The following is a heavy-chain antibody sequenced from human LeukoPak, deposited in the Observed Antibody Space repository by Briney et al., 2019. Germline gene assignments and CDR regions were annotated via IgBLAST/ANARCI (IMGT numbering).Heavy chain of an antibody. D-gene: IGHD3-9*01. CDR1: GFTFSSFA. Sequence: GGSLRLSCAASGFTFSSFAMSWVRRPPGKELQWVSAISKSGASTDYADSVKGRFTISRDNSKSTLYLQMNSLRAEDTAIYYCAKDAGGTSYYPFDYWGQGTPVTVSS. CDR3: AKDAGGTSYYPFDY. V-gene: IGHV3-23*01. J-gene: IGHJ4*02. CDR2: ISKSGAST.